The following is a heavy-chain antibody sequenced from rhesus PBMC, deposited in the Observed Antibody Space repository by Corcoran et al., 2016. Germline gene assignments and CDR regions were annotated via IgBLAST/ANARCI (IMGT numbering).Heavy chain of an antibody. V-gene: IGHV3-103*01. CDR2: ITSGGTT. CDR1: GFTFSDYA. Sequence: EVQLVESGGGLAKPGGSLRLSCAASGFTFSDYAMHWVRQAPGKGLEWVSAITSGGTTYYADSVKGRFTISRDNSKHTLSLQMNSLRAEDTAVYFCTRDLPIVQGQGREGGVIPFDYWGQGVPVTVSS. CDR3: TRDLPIVQGQGREGGVIPFDY. D-gene: IGHD2-2*01. J-gene: IGHJ4*01.